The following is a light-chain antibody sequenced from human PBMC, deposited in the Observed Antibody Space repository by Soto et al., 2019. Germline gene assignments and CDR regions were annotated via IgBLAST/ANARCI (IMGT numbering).Light chain of an antibody. CDR1: SSNIGANYD. V-gene: IGLV1-40*01. CDR2: GNI. Sequence: QSVLTQPPSETGAPGQGVSITCTGSSSNIGANYDVNWYQQLPGTAPKLLIFGNINRPSGVPDRFSGSKSGISASLAITGLQAEDEADYYCQSYDSRLSGSYVFGTGTKVTVL. CDR3: QSYDSRLSGSYV. J-gene: IGLJ1*01.